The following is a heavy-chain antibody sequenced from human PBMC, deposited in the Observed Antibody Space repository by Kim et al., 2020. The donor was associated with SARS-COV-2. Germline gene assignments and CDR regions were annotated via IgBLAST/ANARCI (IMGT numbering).Heavy chain of an antibody. CDR3: VRDLSGSWTVDY. Sequence: GGSLRLSCAASGFTFTTYGFHWVRQAPGKGLEWVAAISDDGINLYYGDSVKGPFTISRDDSRNTVHLQMNSLTVEDMALYYCVRDLSGSWTVDYWGQGTLVTVSS. CDR1: GFTFTTYG. CDR2: ISDDGINL. J-gene: IGHJ4*02. V-gene: IGHV3-30*19. D-gene: IGHD3-10*01.